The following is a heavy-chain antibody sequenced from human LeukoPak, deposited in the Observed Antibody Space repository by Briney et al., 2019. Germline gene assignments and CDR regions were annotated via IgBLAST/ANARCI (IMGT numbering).Heavy chain of an antibody. Sequence: GGSLRLSCAAPGFTFSSYWMHWVRQAPGKGLEWVSGINWNGGSTGYADSVKGRFTISRDNAKNSLYLQMNSLRAEDTTLYYCARAVPMVRGVISYYYYYMDVWGKGTTVTVSS. CDR2: INWNGGST. CDR1: GFTFSSYW. D-gene: IGHD3-10*01. J-gene: IGHJ6*03. CDR3: ARAVPMVRGVISYYYYYMDV. V-gene: IGHV3-20*04.